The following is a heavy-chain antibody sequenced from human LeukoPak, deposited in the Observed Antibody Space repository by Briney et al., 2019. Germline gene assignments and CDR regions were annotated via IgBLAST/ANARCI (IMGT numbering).Heavy chain of an antibody. CDR2: IIPMFGAA. D-gene: IGHD2-2*01. V-gene: IGHV1-69*13. CDR3: ARHCSSTNCYLEY. CDR1: GGTFSSYA. J-gene: IGHJ4*02. Sequence: PVASVKVSCKASGGTFSSYAISWVRQAPGQGLEWVGGIIPMFGAATYAQKFQGRITITADESTSTAYMELSSLRSEDTAVYYCARHCSSTNCYLEYWGQGTLVTVSS.